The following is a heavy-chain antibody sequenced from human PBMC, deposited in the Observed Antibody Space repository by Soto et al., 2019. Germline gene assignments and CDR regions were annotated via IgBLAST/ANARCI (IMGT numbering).Heavy chain of an antibody. V-gene: IGHV3-13*01. CDR1: GFTFSSYD. D-gene: IGHD4-17*01. CDR2: IGTAGDT. J-gene: IGHJ5*02. CDR3: ARGMTDYGANNWFDP. Sequence: EVQLVESGGGLVQPGGSLRLSCAASGFTFSSYDMHWVRQATGKGLEWVSAIGTAGDTYYPGSVKGRFTISRENAKNSLNLQMNSLRAGDTAVYYCARGMTDYGANNWFDPWGQGTLVTVSS.